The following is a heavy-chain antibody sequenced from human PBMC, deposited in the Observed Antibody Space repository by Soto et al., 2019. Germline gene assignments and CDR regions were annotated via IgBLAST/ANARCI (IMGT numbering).Heavy chain of an antibody. CDR2: MNPNSGNT. V-gene: IGHV1-8*01. Sequence: ASLKVDCNSSGYTFTSYDINCVRHANGQGLEWMGWMNPNSGNTGYAQKFQGRVTMTRNTSISTAYMELSSLRSEDTAVYYCARGRVEMATSDAFDIWGQGTMVTVSS. J-gene: IGHJ3*02. D-gene: IGHD5-12*01. CDR1: GYTFTSYD. CDR3: ARGRVEMATSDAFDI.